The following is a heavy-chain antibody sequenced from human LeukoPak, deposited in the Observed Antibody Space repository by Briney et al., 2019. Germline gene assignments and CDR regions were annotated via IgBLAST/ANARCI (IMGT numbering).Heavy chain of an antibody. CDR2: VIPIFGTA. Sequence: SVKVSCKASGGTFSSYAISWVRQAPGQGLEWMGGVIPIFGTANYAQKFQGRVTITADESTSTAYMELGSLRSEDTAVYYCARVKGYYDSSGSPDYYMDVWGKGTTVTVSS. CDR1: GGTFSSYA. D-gene: IGHD3-22*01. CDR3: ARVKGYYDSSGSPDYYMDV. J-gene: IGHJ6*03. V-gene: IGHV1-69*13.